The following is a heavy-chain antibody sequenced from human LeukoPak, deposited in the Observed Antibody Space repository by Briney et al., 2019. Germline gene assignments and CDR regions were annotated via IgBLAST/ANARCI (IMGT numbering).Heavy chain of an antibody. CDR2: IYPGDSDT. V-gene: IGHV5-51*01. CDR3: ARQMTTVVDYFDY. Sequence: GESLRISCKASGYSFTSYWIGWVRQMPGKGLEWMGIIYPGDSDTRYSPAFQGQVTISADKSISTAYLQWSSLKASDTAMYYCARQMTTVVDYFDYWGQGTLVTVSS. CDR1: GYSFTSYW. D-gene: IGHD4-23*01. J-gene: IGHJ4*02.